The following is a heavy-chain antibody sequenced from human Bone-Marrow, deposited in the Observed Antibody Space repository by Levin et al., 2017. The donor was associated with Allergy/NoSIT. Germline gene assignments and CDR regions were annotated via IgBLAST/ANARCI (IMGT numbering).Heavy chain of an antibody. CDR1: GFTFSSYA. CDR2: ISGSGGST. CDR3: AVWGNDYGDYNNDY. V-gene: IGHV3-23*01. J-gene: IGHJ4*02. D-gene: IGHD4-17*01. Sequence: PGGSLRLSCAASGFTFSSYAMSWVRQAPGKGLEWVSAISGSGGSTYYADSVKGRFTISRDNSKNTLYLQMNSLRAEDTAVYYCAVWGNDYGDYNNDYWGQGTLVTVSS.